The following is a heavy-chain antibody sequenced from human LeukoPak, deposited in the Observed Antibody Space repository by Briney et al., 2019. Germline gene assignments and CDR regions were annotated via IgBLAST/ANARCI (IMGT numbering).Heavy chain of an antibody. V-gene: IGHV4-39*07. J-gene: IGHJ4*02. CDR2: IYYSGST. Sequence: SETLSLTCTVSGGSISSSSYYWGWIRQPPGKGLEWIGSIYYSGSTYYNPSLKSRVTISVDTSKNQFSLKLSSVTAADTAVYYWARDSIAARAFDYWGQGTLVTVSS. CDR1: GGSISSSSYY. CDR3: ARDSIAARAFDY. D-gene: IGHD6-6*01.